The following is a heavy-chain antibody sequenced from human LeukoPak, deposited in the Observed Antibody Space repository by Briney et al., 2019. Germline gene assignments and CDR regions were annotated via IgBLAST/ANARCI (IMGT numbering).Heavy chain of an antibody. J-gene: IGHJ4*02. CDR1: GFTFSSCG. CDR2: IGPTGTDR. CDR3: ATETIGRHYDY. Sequence: PGGSLRLSCAASGFTFSSCGFNWVRQAPGKGLEWVSSIGPTGTDRYYADSVRGRFTISRDNAKDSMYLQMDSLRDEDTAVYYCATETIGRHYDYWGQGTLLTVSS. V-gene: IGHV3-21*01. D-gene: IGHD1-14*01.